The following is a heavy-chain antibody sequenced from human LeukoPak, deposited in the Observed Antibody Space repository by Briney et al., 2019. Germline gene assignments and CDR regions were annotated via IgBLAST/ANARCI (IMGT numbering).Heavy chain of an antibody. Sequence: GGSLRLSCAASGFTVSSNYMSWVRQAPGKGLEWVSVIYSGGSTYYADSVKGRFTISRDNSKNTLYLQMNSLRAEDTAVYYCARDFTVASSYDAFDIWGQGTMVTVSS. J-gene: IGHJ3*02. V-gene: IGHV3-53*01. D-gene: IGHD4-23*01. CDR2: IYSGGST. CDR3: ARDFTVASSYDAFDI. CDR1: GFTVSSNY.